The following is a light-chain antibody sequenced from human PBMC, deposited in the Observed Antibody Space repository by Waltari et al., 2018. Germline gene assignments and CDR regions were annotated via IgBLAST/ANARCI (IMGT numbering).Light chain of an antibody. V-gene: IGLV2-14*01. CDR2: DVS. J-gene: IGLJ2*01. Sequence: QSALTQPASVSASPGQSVTIFCTGTSNDVGGYNSVSCYQEHPGQPRRVTIYDVSDRPSGVSDRFSGSKSGNTAALTISVLQADDEADYYCSSQSSNNVVLFGGGTKLTVL. CDR3: SSQSSNNVVL. CDR1: SNDVGGYNS.